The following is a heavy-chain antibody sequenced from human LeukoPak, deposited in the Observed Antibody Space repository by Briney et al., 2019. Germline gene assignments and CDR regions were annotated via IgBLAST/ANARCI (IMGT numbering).Heavy chain of an antibody. V-gene: IGHV4-4*07. CDR1: GGSISSYY. CDR2: IHASGST. CDR3: ARVTDPRYNWFDP. Sequence: SETLSLTCTVSGGSISSYYWTWIRQPAGKGPEWIGRIHASGSTNYNPSLKSRVNMSVDTSKNQFSLKLNSVAAADTAVYYCARVTDPRYNWFDPWGQGTLVTVSS. J-gene: IGHJ5*02. D-gene: IGHD2-21*02.